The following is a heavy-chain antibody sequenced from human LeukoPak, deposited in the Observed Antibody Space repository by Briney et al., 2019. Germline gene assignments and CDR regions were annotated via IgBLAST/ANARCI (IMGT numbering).Heavy chain of an antibody. CDR1: GYSFTDYY. J-gene: IGHJ6*03. Sequence: ASVKVSCKASGYSFTDYYMHWVRQAPGQGLEWMGWINPNSGGTSSARKFQGRVTMTRDTSIATVYMELSSLRSEDTAVYYCARAYQRRAPYYYYYMDVWGKGTTVTVSS. D-gene: IGHD2-2*01. CDR3: ARAYQRRAPYYYYYMDV. V-gene: IGHV1-2*02. CDR2: INPNSGGT.